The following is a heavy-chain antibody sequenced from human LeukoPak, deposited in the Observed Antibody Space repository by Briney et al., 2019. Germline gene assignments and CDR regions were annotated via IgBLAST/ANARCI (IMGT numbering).Heavy chain of an antibody. CDR1: GGSISSSNR. D-gene: IGHD2-15*01. Sequence: SETLSLTCAVSGGSISSSNRWSWVRQPPGKGLEWIGSIYYSGSTYYNPSLKSRVTISVDTSKNQFSLKLSSVTAADTAVYYCASRWKLSYYFDYWGQGTLVTVSS. V-gene: IGHV4-4*02. J-gene: IGHJ4*02. CDR2: IYYSGST. CDR3: ASRWKLSYYFDY.